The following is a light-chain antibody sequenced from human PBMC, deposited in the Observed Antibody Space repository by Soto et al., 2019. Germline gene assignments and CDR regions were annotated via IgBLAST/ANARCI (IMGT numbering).Light chain of an antibody. CDR2: AAS. CDR1: QSISNY. Sequence: EIQMTQSPSSLSASVGDRVTITCRASQSISNYLNWYQQKPGKAPNLLIYAASSLQSGVPSRFSGSGSGTDFTLTISSLQPEDFATYYCQQSYSTETFGQGTKVEIK. J-gene: IGKJ1*01. CDR3: QQSYSTET. V-gene: IGKV1-39*01.